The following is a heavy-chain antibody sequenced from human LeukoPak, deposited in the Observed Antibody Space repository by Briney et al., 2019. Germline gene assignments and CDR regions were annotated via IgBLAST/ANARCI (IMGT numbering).Heavy chain of an antibody. V-gene: IGHV1-2*02. J-gene: IGHJ4*02. CDR3: ARARVPIAVAGLYYFDY. CDR1: GYTFTAYY. CDR2: IKPDSGSS. D-gene: IGHD6-19*01. Sequence: ASVKVSFKASGYTFTAYYIHWLRQAPGQGPEWMGWIKPDSGSSHYAQKFQGRVTMTRDTSSNSAYMDLTRLKSDDTAVYYCARARVPIAVAGLYYFDYWGQGALVTVSS.